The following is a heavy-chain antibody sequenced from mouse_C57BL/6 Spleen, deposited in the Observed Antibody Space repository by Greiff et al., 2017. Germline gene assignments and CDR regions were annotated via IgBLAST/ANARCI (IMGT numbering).Heavy chain of an antibody. D-gene: IGHD1-1*01. Sequence: EVQLQQSGPELVKPGASVKISCKASGYSFTGYYMNWVKQSPEKSLEWIGEINPSTGGTTYNQRFKAKATLTVDNSSSTAYMQLKSLTSEDSAVYYCSHGSSYVYAMDYWGQGTSVTVSS. CDR2: INPSTGGT. V-gene: IGHV1-42*01. CDR1: GYSFTGYY. J-gene: IGHJ4*01. CDR3: SHGSSYVYAMDY.